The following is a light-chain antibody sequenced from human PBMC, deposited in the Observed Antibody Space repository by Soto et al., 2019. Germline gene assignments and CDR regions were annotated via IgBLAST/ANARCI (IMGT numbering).Light chain of an antibody. V-gene: IGKV3-15*01. CDR1: QSVSSN. CDR2: GAS. Sequence: EIVMTQSPVTLSVSPGERATLSCRASQSVSSNLAWYQQIPGQAPRLLIYGASARATGIPARFSGSGSGTEFTLTIGGLQSEDFAVYYCQQYNDWPRTFGQGTKVDIK. J-gene: IGKJ1*01. CDR3: QQYNDWPRT.